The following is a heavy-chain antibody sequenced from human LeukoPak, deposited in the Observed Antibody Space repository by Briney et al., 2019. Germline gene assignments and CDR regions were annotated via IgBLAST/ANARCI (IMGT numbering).Heavy chain of an antibody. D-gene: IGHD6-13*01. V-gene: IGHV1-2*06. J-gene: IGHJ4*02. CDR2: INPNSGGT. CDR1: GYTFTSYD. Sequence: GASVKVSCKASGYTFTSYDINWVRQATGQGLEWMGQINPNSGGTNYAQKFQGRVTMTRDTSISTAYMELSRLRSDDTAVYYCARGTGYSSSWYNYWGQGTLVTVSS. CDR3: ARGTGYSSSWYNY.